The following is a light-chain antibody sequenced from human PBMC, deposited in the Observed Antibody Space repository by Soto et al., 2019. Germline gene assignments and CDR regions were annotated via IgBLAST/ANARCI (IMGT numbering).Light chain of an antibody. V-gene: IGKV1-5*03. CDR3: QQYDDYPWT. CDR1: QSISTW. Sequence: GDRGTITCRASQSISTWLAWFQQKPGKAPKLMIYRASSLESGAPSRFSGTGSGTEFTLTISSLQPDDVATYYCQQYDDYPWTFGQGTKVDIK. J-gene: IGKJ1*01. CDR2: RAS.